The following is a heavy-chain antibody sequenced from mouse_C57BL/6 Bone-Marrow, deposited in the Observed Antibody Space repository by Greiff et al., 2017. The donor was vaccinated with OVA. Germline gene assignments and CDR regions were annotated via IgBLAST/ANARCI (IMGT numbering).Heavy chain of an antibody. Sequence: QVQLQQPGAELVRPGSSVKLSCKASGYTFTSYWMDWVKQRPGQGLEWIGNIYPSDSETHYNQKFKDKATLTVDKSSSTAYMQLSSLTSEDSAVYYCARSPGSSYKFAYWGQGTLVTVSA. V-gene: IGHV1-61*01. CDR3: ARSPGSSYKFAY. CDR2: IYPSDSET. D-gene: IGHD1-1*01. CDR1: GYTFTSYW. J-gene: IGHJ3*01.